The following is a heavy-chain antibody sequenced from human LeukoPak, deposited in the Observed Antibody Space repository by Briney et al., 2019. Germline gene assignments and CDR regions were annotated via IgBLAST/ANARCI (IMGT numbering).Heavy chain of an antibody. V-gene: IGHV3-48*03. CDR3: ARLVSGYSYGHDAFDI. CDR1: GFTFSSYE. D-gene: IGHD5-18*01. Sequence: PGGSLRLSCAASGFTFSSYEMNWVRQAPAKGLEGVSYISSSGSTIYYADSVKGRCTISRDNAKNSLYLQMNSLRAEDTAVYYCARLVSGYSYGHDAFDIWGQGTMVTVSS. J-gene: IGHJ3*02. CDR2: ISSSGSTI.